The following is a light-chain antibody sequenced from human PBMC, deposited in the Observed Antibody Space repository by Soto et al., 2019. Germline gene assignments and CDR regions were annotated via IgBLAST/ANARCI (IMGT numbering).Light chain of an antibody. CDR2: VNT. V-gene: IGLV1-40*01. J-gene: IGLJ2*01. Sequence: QSVLTQPPSVSGAPGQRVTISCTGSSSNIGAGYYVHWYQQLPGTAPKLLIYVNTNRPSGVPDRFSGSKSGTSASLAITGLQGEDEGDYYGQSYDSSLSGGVFGGGTTLTVL. CDR3: QSYDSSLSGGV. CDR1: SSNIGAGYY.